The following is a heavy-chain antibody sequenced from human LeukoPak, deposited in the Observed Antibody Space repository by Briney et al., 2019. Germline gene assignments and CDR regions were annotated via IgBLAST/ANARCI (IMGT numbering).Heavy chain of an antibody. J-gene: IGHJ4*02. V-gene: IGHV3-49*04. CDR2: IRSKAYGGTP. D-gene: IGHD3-10*01. CDR3: TRSGVRGTTWYFDY. Sequence: GGSLRLSCTTPGFTFGDYAMNWVRQAPGKGLEWVGFIRSKAYGGTPEYAASVKGRFTISRDDSKTVAYLQMNSLKTDDTAVYYCTRSGVRGTTWYFDYWGQGTLATVSS. CDR1: GFTFGDYA.